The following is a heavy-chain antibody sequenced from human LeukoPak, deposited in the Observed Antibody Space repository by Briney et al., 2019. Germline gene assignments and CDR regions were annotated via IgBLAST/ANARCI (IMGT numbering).Heavy chain of an antibody. CDR3: ARVFRGMVTSNWFEP. CDR1: GGSINGHY. J-gene: IGHJ5*02. V-gene: IGHV4-59*11. Sequence: SETLSLTCTVSGGSINGHYWTWIRQPPGKGLEWVGFIYDNGNTNYNSSLQSRVTMSVDTSKNQISLKRRSVTAADTAICYYARVFRGMVTSNWFEPWGQGTLVTVSS. CDR2: IYDNGNT. D-gene: IGHD2-21*02.